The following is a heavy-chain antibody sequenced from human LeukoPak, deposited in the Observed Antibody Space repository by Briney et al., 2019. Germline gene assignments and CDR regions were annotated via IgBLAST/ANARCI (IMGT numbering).Heavy chain of an antibody. CDR1: GFTVSSNY. J-gene: IGHJ2*01. Sequence: PGGSLRLSCAASGFTVSSNYMSWVRQAPGNGLEWVSVIYSGGSTFYADSVKGRFTISRDTSKNTLYLQMNSLRTEDTAVYYCARGGLYVNTAMIRHWYFHIWGRGTLVTVSS. D-gene: IGHD5-18*01. V-gene: IGHV3-53*01. CDR2: IYSGGST. CDR3: ARGGLYVNTAMIRHWYFHI.